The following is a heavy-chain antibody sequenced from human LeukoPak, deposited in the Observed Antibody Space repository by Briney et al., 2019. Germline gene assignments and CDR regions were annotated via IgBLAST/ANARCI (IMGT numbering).Heavy chain of an antibody. Sequence: VGSLRLSCAASGFTVSSNYMSWVRQAPGKGLEWVSVIYSGGSTYYADSVKGRFTISRDNSKNTLYLQMNSLRAEDTAVYYCARALPDYYYDSSGYYQYYFDYWGQGTLVTVSS. CDR3: ARALPDYYYDSSGYYQYYFDY. V-gene: IGHV3-53*01. CDR1: GFTVSSNY. CDR2: IYSGGST. D-gene: IGHD3-22*01. J-gene: IGHJ4*02.